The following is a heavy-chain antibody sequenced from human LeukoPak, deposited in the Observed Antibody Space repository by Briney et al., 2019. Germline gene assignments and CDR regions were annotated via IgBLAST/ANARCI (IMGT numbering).Heavy chain of an antibody. CDR1: GYTFTGYY. CDR2: INPNSGGT. CDR3: ARESAYIVVVVAATVNWFDP. Sequence: ASVKVSCKASGYTFTGYYMHWVRQAPGQGLEWMGWINPNSGGTNYAQKFRGRVTMTRDTSISTAYMELSRLRSDDTAVYYCARESAYIVVVVAATVNWFDPWGQGTLVTVSS. D-gene: IGHD2-15*01. V-gene: IGHV1-2*02. J-gene: IGHJ5*02.